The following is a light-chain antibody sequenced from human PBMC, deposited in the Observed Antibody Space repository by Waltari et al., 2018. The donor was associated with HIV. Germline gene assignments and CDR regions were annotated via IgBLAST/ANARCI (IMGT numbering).Light chain of an antibody. CDR2: GKN. Sequence: QSVLTQPPSTAGTPGQRVTISCSGRTPNIASNPVSWFQQLPGKAPKVLIYGKNQRPAGVPDRFSGSKSGTSASLAIGGLQSEDEADYYCASWDDSLNGPVFGGGTTLTVL. CDR3: ASWDDSLNGPV. V-gene: IGLV1-44*01. CDR1: TPNIASNP. J-gene: IGLJ2*01.